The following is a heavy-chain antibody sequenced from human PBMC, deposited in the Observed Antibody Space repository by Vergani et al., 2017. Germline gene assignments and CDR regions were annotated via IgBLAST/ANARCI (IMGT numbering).Heavy chain of an antibody. Sequence: QVQLHQWGGGLLKPSETLSLTCVVNGGSFTSYHWTWIRQSPGEGLEWVGDIDHTGRPDYNPSLKSRLTMSVDKPRNQFSLTLNSVTATDTAIYFCARVNTETNGHLYYYYYMDVWGQGTAVTVS. CDR1: GGSFTSYH. CDR2: IDHTGRP. V-gene: IGHV4-34*01. CDR3: ARVNTETNGHLYYYYYMDV. D-gene: IGHD4-11*01. J-gene: IGHJ6*03.